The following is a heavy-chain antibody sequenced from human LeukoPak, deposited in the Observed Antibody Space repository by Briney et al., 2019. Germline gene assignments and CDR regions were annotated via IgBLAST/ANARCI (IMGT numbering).Heavy chain of an antibody. J-gene: IGHJ4*02. CDR1: GGSISSSSYY. D-gene: IGHD3-16*01. Sequence: SETLSLTCTVSGGSISSSSYYWGWIRQPPGKGLEWIGSIYYSGSTYYSPSLESRVTISVDTSKKQFSLKVTSVTAADTAVYYCARAGNSYDTGYYFDYWGQGTLVTVSS. CDR2: IYYSGST. CDR3: ARAGNSYDTGYYFDY. V-gene: IGHV4-39*07.